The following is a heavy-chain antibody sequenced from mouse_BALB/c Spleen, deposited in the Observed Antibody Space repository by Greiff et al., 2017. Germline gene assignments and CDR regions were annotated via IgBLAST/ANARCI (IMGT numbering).Heavy chain of an antibody. CDR2: IRNKANGYTT. Sequence: EVQVVESGGGLVQPGGSLRLSCATSGFTFTDYYMSWVRQPPGKALEWLGFIRNKANGYTTEYSASVKGRFTISRDNSQSILYLQMNTLRAEDSATYYCARDNGYSYAMDYWGQGTSVTVSS. J-gene: IGHJ4*01. CDR1: GFTFTDYY. CDR3: ARDNGYSYAMDY. V-gene: IGHV7-3*02. D-gene: IGHD2-3*01.